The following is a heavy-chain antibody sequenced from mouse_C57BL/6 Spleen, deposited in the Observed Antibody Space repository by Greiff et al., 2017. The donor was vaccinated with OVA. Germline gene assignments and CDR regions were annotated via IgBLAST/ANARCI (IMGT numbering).Heavy chain of an antibody. CDR3: ATLYYYGSSPFAY. Sequence: VQLQQSGPELVKPGASVKISCKASGYTFTDYYMNWVKQSHGKSLEWIGDINPTNGGTSYNQKFKGKATLTVDKSSSTAYMELRSLTSEDSAVYYCATLYYYGSSPFAYWGQGTLVTVSA. D-gene: IGHD1-1*01. V-gene: IGHV1-26*01. CDR1: GYTFTDYY. J-gene: IGHJ3*01. CDR2: INPTNGGT.